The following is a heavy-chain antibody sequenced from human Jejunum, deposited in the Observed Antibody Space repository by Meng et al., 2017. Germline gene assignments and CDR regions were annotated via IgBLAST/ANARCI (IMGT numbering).Heavy chain of an antibody. CDR1: GFSFNRYA. Sequence: SLKISCAASGFSFNRYAMHWVRQAPGKGLEWVAVISFEKSQEYYADSVKGRFTIARDNSKNTLYLQMDSLRPEDTAVYYCARDFTTSGYIFGHKDYWGQGTLVTVSS. D-gene: IGHD5-18*01. J-gene: IGHJ4*02. V-gene: IGHV3-30*01. CDR3: ARDFTTSGYIFGHKDY. CDR2: ISFEKSQE.